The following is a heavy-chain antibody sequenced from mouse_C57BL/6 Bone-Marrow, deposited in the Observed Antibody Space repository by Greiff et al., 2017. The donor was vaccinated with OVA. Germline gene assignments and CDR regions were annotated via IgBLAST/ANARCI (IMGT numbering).Heavy chain of an antibody. CDR2: IDPETGGT. J-gene: IGHJ1*03. Sequence: QVHVKQSGAELVRPGASVTLSCKASGYTFTDYEMHWVKQTPVHGLEWIGAIDPETGGTAYNQKFKGKAILTADKSSSTAYMELRSLTSEDSAVYYCTRRFFDFDVWGTGTTVTVSS. V-gene: IGHV1-15*01. CDR3: TRRFFDFDV. CDR1: GYTFTDYE.